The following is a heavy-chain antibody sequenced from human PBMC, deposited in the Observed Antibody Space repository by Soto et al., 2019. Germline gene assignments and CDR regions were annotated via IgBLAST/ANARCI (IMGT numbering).Heavy chain of an antibody. Sequence: EVQLLESGGGLVHPGGSLRLSCAASGFTFSIYAMTWVRQAPGKGLEWVSTIGGSGGDTSYADFVRGQFTISRDNSRNTLYVQMHSLRAEDTAVYYCAKDAPGSGWLSDYWGQGTLVTVSS. CDR1: GFTFSIYA. J-gene: IGHJ4*02. CDR3: AKDAPGSGWLSDY. D-gene: IGHD3-22*01. V-gene: IGHV3-23*01. CDR2: IGGSGGDT.